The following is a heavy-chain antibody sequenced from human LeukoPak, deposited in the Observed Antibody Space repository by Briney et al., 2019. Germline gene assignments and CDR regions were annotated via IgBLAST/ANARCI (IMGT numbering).Heavy chain of an antibody. V-gene: IGHV1-69*05. D-gene: IGHD3-3*01. J-gene: IGHJ4*02. CDR1: GGTVSSYA. CDR3: VTVTTSFVDY. Sequence: SVKVSCKASGGTVSSYAISWVRQAPGQGLEWMGGIIPIFGTANYAQKLQGRVTMTTDTSTSTAYMELRSLRSDDTAVYYCVTVTTSFVDYWGQGTLVTVSS. CDR2: IIPIFGTA.